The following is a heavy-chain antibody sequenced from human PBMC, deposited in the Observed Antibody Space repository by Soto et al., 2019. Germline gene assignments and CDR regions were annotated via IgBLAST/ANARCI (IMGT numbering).Heavy chain of an antibody. V-gene: IGHV3-48*01. CDR1: GFTFSTDS. Sequence: EVQLVESGGGLVQPGGSLRLSCAASGFTFSTDSMNWVRQAPGKGLEWVSYISSSSSTMYYADSVKGRFTISRDNAKNSLYLQMNSLRAEDTAVYYCARGMMASILADYWGQGTLVTVSS. CDR2: ISSSSSTM. CDR3: ARGMMASILADY. D-gene: IGHD2-21*01. J-gene: IGHJ4*02.